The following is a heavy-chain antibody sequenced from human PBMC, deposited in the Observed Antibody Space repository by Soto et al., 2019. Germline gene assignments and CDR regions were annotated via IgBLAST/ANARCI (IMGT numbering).Heavy chain of an antibody. J-gene: IGHJ5*02. CDR1: GGAISGYY. V-gene: IGHV4-4*07. Sequence: PSETLSLTCTVTGGAISGYYWTWIRQSDGEGLEWIGRIYSSGSTNYNPSLKSRVTISLDTSMNYFSLRLSSVTAADTAVYYCARAQFYSGSGNYNNLMFDAWGQGIQVTVS. CDR3: ARAQFYSGSGNYNNLMFDA. CDR2: IYSSGST. D-gene: IGHD3-10*01.